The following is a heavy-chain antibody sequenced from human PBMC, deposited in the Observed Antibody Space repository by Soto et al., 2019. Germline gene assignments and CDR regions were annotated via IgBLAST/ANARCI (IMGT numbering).Heavy chain of an antibody. D-gene: IGHD2-2*01. Sequence: SETLSLTCTVSGAPITSGAYSWSWIRQPPGKGLEWIGFTYQSGSTNYNPSLKSRVTISVDKSKNQFSLKLSSVTAADTAVYYCASLRYCSSTSCYGLRDVWGKGTTVTVSS. J-gene: IGHJ6*04. CDR2: TYQSGST. V-gene: IGHV4-30-2*01. CDR1: GAPITSGAYS. CDR3: ASLRYCSSTSCYGLRDV.